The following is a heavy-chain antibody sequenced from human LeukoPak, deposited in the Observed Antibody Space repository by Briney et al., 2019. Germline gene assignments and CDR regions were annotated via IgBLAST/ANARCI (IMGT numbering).Heavy chain of an antibody. V-gene: IGHV3-11*06. Sequence: GGSLRLSCAASGFTFSDYYMSWIRQAPGKGLEWVSYISSSSSYTNYADSVKGRFTISRDNAKSSLYLQMNSLRAEDTAVYYCARLGWATAPLDYWGQGTLVTVSS. CDR1: GFTFSDYY. J-gene: IGHJ4*02. CDR2: ISSSSSYT. D-gene: IGHD5-12*01. CDR3: ARLGWATAPLDY.